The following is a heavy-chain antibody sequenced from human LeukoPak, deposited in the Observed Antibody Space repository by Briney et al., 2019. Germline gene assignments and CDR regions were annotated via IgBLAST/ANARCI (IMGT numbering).Heavy chain of an antibody. D-gene: IGHD3-22*01. J-gene: IGHJ4*02. Sequence: TSETLSLTCAVYGGSFSGYYWSWIRQPPGKGLEWIGEINHSGSTNYNPSLKSRVTISVDTSKNQFSLKLSSVTAADTAVYYCARCILPHYYDSSGYYYNCYFDYWGQGTLVTVSS. V-gene: IGHV4-34*01. CDR1: GGSFSGYY. CDR2: INHSGST. CDR3: ARCILPHYYDSSGYYYNCYFDY.